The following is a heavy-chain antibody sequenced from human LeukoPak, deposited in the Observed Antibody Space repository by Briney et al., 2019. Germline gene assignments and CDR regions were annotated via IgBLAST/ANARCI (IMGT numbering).Heavy chain of an antibody. Sequence: PGGSLRLSCAASGFTFSSYSMNWVRQAPGKGLEWVSSISSSSSYIYYADSVKGRFTISRDNAKNSLYLQMNSLRAEDTAVYYCAREEPSYASMFDYWGQGTLVTVSS. CDR2: ISSSSSYI. CDR3: AREEPSYASMFDY. J-gene: IGHJ4*02. V-gene: IGHV3-21*01. D-gene: IGHD2-2*01. CDR1: GFTFSSYS.